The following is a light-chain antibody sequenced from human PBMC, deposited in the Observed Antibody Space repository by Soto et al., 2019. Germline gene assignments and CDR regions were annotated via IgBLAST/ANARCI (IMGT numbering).Light chain of an antibody. J-gene: IGKJ1*01. Sequence: EIVLTQSPATLSVSLGERATLSCRASQSVSTNLAWYQQKTGQAPRLLIYGASTRATGIPVRFSGSGSGKDVTLTISSLQPDDVATYYCQQYNSYSWTFGQGTKVDI. V-gene: IGKV3-15*01. CDR1: QSVSTN. CDR3: QQYNSYSWT. CDR2: GAS.